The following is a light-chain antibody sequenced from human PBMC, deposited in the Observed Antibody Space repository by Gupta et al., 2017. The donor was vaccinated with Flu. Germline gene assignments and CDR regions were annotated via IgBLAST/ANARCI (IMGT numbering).Light chain of an antibody. V-gene: IGKV1-39*01. J-gene: IGKJ2*01. Sequence: DIHVTQSPSSLSAPLGDIVTITCRASQAIDNHLNWYQQKAGKAPKLLVYDASSVQIGIPPRFSGSRSVTNFTLTISELQPEDFAFYYCQQCDGAPYTFGRGTKLEI. CDR3: QQCDGAPYT. CDR1: QAIDNH. CDR2: DAS.